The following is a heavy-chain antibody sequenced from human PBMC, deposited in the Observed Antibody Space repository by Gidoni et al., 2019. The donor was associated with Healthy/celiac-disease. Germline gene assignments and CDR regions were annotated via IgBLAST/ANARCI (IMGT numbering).Heavy chain of an antibody. D-gene: IGHD6-19*01. V-gene: IGHV3-30*18. Sequence: QVQLVESGGGVVQPGRSLRLSCAASGFTFGSYGMHWVRQAPGKGLGWVAVISYDGSNKYYADSVKGRFTISRDNSKNTLYLQMNSLRAEDTAVYYCAKGTDSSGWYGPGLDWGQGTLVTVSS. J-gene: IGHJ4*02. CDR1: GFTFGSYG. CDR2: ISYDGSNK. CDR3: AKGTDSSGWYGPGLD.